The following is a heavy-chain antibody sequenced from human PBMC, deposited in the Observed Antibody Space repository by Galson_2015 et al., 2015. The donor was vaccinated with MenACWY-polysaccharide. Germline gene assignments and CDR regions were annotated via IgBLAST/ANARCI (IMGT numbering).Heavy chain of an antibody. CDR3: ARDDRSSSSHQFDY. CDR2: INSDGSST. D-gene: IGHD6-6*01. J-gene: IGHJ4*02. CDR1: GFTFSSYW. Sequence: SLRLSCAASGFTFSSYWMHWVRQAPGKGLMWVSRINSDGSSTSYADSVKGRFTISRDNAKNTLYLQMNSLRAEDTAVYYCARDDRSSSSHQFDYWGQGTLVTVSS. V-gene: IGHV3-74*01.